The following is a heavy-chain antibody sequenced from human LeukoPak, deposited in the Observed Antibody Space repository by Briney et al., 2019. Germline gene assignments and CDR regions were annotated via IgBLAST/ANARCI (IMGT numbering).Heavy chain of an antibody. D-gene: IGHD3-9*01. CDR1: GFTFSSYA. V-gene: IGHV3-23*01. J-gene: IGHJ1*01. Sequence: GGSLRLSCAASGFTFSSYAMSWVRQAPGKVLEWVSAISGSGGSTYYADSVKGRFTISRDNSKNALYLQMNSLRAEDTAVYYCARDFLYYDILTGYYPIEYFQHWGQGTLVTVSS. CDR2: ISGSGGST. CDR3: ARDFLYYDILTGYYPIEYFQH.